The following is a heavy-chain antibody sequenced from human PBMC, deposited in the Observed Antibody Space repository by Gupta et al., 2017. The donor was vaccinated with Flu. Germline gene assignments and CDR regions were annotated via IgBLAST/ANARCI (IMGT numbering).Heavy chain of an antibody. Sequence: QLQLQESGPGLVKPSETLSLTCTVSGCSISSSSYYWGWIRPPPGKGRGGMGSFNYRGRTNNNPTIKSRATISVDTSKNQFSRKLSSGTAAETAVYYCARHGYYDSSGYYPLFDYWGQGTLVTVSS. V-gene: IGHV4-39*01. CDR3: ARHGYYDSSGYYPLFDY. J-gene: IGHJ4*02. D-gene: IGHD3-22*01. CDR2: FNYRGRT. CDR1: GCSISSSSYY.